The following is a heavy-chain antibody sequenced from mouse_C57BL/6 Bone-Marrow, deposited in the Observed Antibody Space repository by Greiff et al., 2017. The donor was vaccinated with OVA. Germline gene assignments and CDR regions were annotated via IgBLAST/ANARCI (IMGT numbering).Heavy chain of an antibody. J-gene: IGHJ2*01. V-gene: IGHV1-87*01. CDR2: GQGLEWIG. Sequence: QVQLQQSGPELARPWASVKISCQAFYTFSRRVHFAFRDPNYWMLWVNLRHGQGLEWIGAIYPGNGDTCHIQKFKGKPTLTTAKSSSTAYRQLSSLTAEDSAVYPDYYYGSSDLYWGQGTTLTVSS. CDR3: AEDSAVYPDYYYGSSDLY. D-gene: IGHD1-1*01. CDR1: YTFS.